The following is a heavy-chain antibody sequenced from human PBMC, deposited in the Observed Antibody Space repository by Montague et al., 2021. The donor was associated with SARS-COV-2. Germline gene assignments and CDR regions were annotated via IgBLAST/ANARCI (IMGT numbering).Heavy chain of an antibody. J-gene: IGHJ4*02. D-gene: IGHD3-10*01. CDR1: GGSVGRGPYY. CDR2: IAYSGST. CDR3: AREYNYGSGNTPYDK. Sequence: SETLSLTCSVSGGSVGRGPYYWSWIRQPPGKGLEWIGYIAYSGSTNYNPSLKSRVTISVDSSENHFSLQLNSVTAADTAVYYCAREYNYGSGNTPYDKWGQGTLVIVSS. V-gene: IGHV4-61*03.